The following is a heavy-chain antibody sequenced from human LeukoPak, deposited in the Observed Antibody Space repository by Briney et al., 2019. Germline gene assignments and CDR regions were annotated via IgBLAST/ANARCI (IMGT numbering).Heavy chain of an antibody. Sequence: GGSLRLSCAASGFTFSSYGMHWVRQAPGKGLEWVAVISYDGSNKYYADSVKGRFTISRDNSKNTLYLQMNSLRAEDTAVYYCAKDSSGYEGGLYFDYWGQGTLVTVSS. D-gene: IGHD3-22*01. CDR3: AKDSSGYEGGLYFDY. CDR1: GFTFSSYG. J-gene: IGHJ4*02. V-gene: IGHV3-30*18. CDR2: ISYDGSNK.